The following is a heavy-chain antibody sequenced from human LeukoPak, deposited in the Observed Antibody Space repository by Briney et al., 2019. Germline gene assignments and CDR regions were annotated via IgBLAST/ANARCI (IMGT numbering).Heavy chain of an antibody. D-gene: IGHD6-19*01. CDR1: GGSISSSSYY. Sequence: PSETLSLTCTVSGGSISSSSYYWGWIRQPPGKGLEWIGEINHSGSTNYNPSLKSRVTISVDTSKNQFSLKLSSVTAADTAVYYCARGEHKQWLVRARSNWFDPWGQGTLVTVSS. J-gene: IGHJ5*02. CDR2: INHSGST. CDR3: ARGEHKQWLVRARSNWFDP. V-gene: IGHV4-39*07.